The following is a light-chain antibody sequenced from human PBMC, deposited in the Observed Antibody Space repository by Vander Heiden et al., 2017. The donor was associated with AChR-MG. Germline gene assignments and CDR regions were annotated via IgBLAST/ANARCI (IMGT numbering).Light chain of an antibody. CDR3: QQSDSTPHT. CDR1: QSISSY. CDR2: TSS. Sequence: DIHMTQSPSSLSASVGDRVTITCRASQSISSYLHWFRQKPGKAPELLIHTSSTLQTGVPSRFTGSASGTDFSLTISRLQPEDFATYYCQQSDSTPHTFGPGTKVEI. J-gene: IGKJ2*01. V-gene: IGKV1-39*01.